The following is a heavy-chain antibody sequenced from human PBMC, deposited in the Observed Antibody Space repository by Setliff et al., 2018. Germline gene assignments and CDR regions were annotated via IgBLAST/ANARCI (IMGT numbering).Heavy chain of an antibody. CDR1: GGSISSYY. V-gene: IGHV4-59*12. D-gene: IGHD6-6*01. CDR3: ARGRNIAARLLDS. Sequence: KASETLSLTCTVSGGSISSYYWSWIRQPPGKGLEWIGYIYYSGSTNYNPSLKSRVTISIDTSKDQFSLKLISMTAADTAVYYCARGRNIAARLLDSWGQGTLVTSPQ. J-gene: IGHJ4*02. CDR2: IYYSGST.